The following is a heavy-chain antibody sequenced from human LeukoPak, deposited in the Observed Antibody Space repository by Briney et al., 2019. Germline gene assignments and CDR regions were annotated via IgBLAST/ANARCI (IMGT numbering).Heavy chain of an antibody. CDR3: ARAPRPIYCSSTSCSAKPYYYYYMDV. J-gene: IGHJ6*03. CDR2: INHSGST. V-gene: IGHV4-34*01. CDR1: GGSFSGYY. D-gene: IGHD2-2*01. Sequence: PSETLSLTCAVYGGSFSGYYWSWIRQPPGKGLEWIGEINHSGSTNYNPPLKSRVTISVDTSKNQFSLKLSSVTAADTAVYYCARAPRPIYCSSTSCSAKPYYYYYMDVWGKGTTVTVSS.